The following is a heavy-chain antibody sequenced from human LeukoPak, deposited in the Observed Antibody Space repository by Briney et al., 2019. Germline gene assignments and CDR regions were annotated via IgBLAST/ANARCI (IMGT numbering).Heavy chain of an antibody. D-gene: IGHD6-13*01. CDR3: AKVPPSITAAGNWLDP. V-gene: IGHV1-2*06. CDR1: GYTFTGYY. Sequence: ASVKVSCKASGYTFTGYYIHWVRQAPGQGLEWMGRINPGTGGTDYAQKFQGRITMTRDTSITTAYMELSRLTSDDTAMYYCAKVPPSITAAGNWLDPWGQGALVTVSS. CDR2: INPGTGGT. J-gene: IGHJ5*02.